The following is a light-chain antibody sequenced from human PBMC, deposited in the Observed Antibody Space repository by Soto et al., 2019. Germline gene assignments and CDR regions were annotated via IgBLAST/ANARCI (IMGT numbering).Light chain of an antibody. CDR1: QTISSW. CDR2: DAS. V-gene: IGKV1-5*01. CDR3: QHYNSYSEA. Sequence: DIQMTQSPSTLSGSVGDRVTITCRASQTISSWLAWYQQKPGKAPKLLIYDASSLESGVPSRFSGSGSGTEFTLTISSLQPDHFATYYCQHYNSYSEAFGQGTKVDIK. J-gene: IGKJ1*01.